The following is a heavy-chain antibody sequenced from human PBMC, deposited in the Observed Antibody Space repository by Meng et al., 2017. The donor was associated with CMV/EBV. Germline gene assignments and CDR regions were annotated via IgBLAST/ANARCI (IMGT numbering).Heavy chain of an antibody. Sequence: VGSLRLSCAASGFTFDNYGMHWVRQTPGKGLEWVAFIRHDGTTKFYGDSVKGRFTISRDNSKNTVYLQMNSLRPEETAIYYCAKDLLLFGGANAYFDHWGQGTLVTVSS. D-gene: IGHD3-16*01. CDR3: AKDLLLFGGANAYFDH. V-gene: IGHV3-30*02. CDR1: GFTFDNYG. CDR2: IRHDGTTK. J-gene: IGHJ4*02.